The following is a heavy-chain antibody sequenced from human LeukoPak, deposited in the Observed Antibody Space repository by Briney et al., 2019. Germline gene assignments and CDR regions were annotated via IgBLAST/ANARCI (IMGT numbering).Heavy chain of an antibody. CDR3: ARAGTYYDILTGYPTDAFDI. D-gene: IGHD3-9*01. J-gene: IGHJ3*02. CDR2: INPSGGST. Sequence: ASVKVSCKASGYTFTSYYMHWVRQAPGEGLEWMGIINPSGGSTSYAQKFQGRVTMTRDTSTSTVYMELSSLRSEDTAVYYCARAGTYYDILTGYPTDAFDIWGQGTMVTVSS. CDR1: GYTFTSYY. V-gene: IGHV1-46*01.